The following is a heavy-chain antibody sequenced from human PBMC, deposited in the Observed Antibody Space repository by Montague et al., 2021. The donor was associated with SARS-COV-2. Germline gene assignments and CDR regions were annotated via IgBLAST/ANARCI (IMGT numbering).Heavy chain of an antibody. CDR3: AGTEGSGWYLEVDY. CDR2: IYHSWST. D-gene: IGHD6-19*01. Sequence: SETLSLTCTVSGGSVSSADWCWIRLPPGTGLELVAYIYHSWSTDYNPSLKSQVTISVDTSKYQFSLTLTSVTAADTAVYYCAGTEGSGWYLEVDYWGQGTLVTVSS. J-gene: IGHJ4*02. CDR1: GGSVSSAD. V-gene: IGHV4-59*02.